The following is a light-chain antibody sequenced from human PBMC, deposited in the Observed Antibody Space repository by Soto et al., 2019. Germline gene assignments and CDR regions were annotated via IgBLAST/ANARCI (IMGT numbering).Light chain of an antibody. V-gene: IGKV1-33*01. Sequence: DIQMTQSPSSLSASVGDRVTITCQASQDISNYLNWYQQKPGKAPKLLNYDASNLETGVPSRFSGSGSGTDFTFTISSLQPEDIATYYCQQYDNLPRTFGGGTKVDIK. CDR2: DAS. J-gene: IGKJ4*01. CDR3: QQYDNLPRT. CDR1: QDISNY.